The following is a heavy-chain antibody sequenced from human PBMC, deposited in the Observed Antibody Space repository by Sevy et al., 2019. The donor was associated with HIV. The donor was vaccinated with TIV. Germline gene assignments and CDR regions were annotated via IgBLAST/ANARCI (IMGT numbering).Heavy chain of an antibody. V-gene: IGHV4-59*01. D-gene: IGHD1-26*01. CDR2: IYYSGST. CDR3: ARGKWEAYYFDY. CDR1: GGSISSYY. Sequence: SETLSLTCTVSGGSISSYYWSWIRQPPGKGLEWIGYIYYSGSTKYNPSLKSRVTISVDTSKNQFSLKLSSVTAADTAVYYSARGKWEAYYFDYWGQGTLVTVSS. J-gene: IGHJ4*02.